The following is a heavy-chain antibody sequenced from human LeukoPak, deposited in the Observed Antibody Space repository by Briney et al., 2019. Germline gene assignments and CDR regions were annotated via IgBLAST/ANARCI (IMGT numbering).Heavy chain of an antibody. Sequence: GASVKVSCKASGYTFTSYDINWVRQATGQGLEWRGWMNPNSGNTGYAQKFQGRVTMTRNTSISTAYMELSSLRSEDTAVYYCARRTDSSALAADYWGQGTLVTVSS. CDR3: ARRTDSSALAADY. V-gene: IGHV1-8*01. D-gene: IGHD3-22*01. CDR1: GYTFTSYD. J-gene: IGHJ4*02. CDR2: MNPNSGNT.